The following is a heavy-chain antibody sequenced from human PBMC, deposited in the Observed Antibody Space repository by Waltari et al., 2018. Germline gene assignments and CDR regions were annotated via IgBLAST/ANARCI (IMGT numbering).Heavy chain of an antibody. V-gene: IGHV4-39*01. CDR2: IYYSGST. CDR1: GGSISSSSYS. D-gene: IGHD3-22*01. CDR3: ARWGHVLPGYYDSSGYF. J-gene: IGHJ4*02. Sequence: QLQVQESGPGLVKPSETLSLTCTVSGGSISSSSYSWGWLRHPPGKGLECIGSIYYSGSTYYNPSLKMRVTISVDTSKNQFSLKLSSVTAADTAVYYCARWGHVLPGYYDSSGYFWGQGTLVTVSS.